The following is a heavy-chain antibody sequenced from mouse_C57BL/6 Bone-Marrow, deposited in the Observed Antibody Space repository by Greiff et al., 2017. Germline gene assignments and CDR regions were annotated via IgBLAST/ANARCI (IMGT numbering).Heavy chain of an antibody. D-gene: IGHD2-4*01. CDR2: INPNYGTT. CDR3: AKDYDYDYAIDY. CDR1: GYSFTDYN. Sequence: EVQLQQSGPELVKPGDSVKISCKASGYSFTDYNMNWVKQSNGKSLEWIGVINPNYGTTSYNQKFKGKATLTVDQASSTAYMQLDSLTSEDSAVYYCAKDYDYDYAIDYWDQGTAVTVTS. J-gene: IGHJ4*01. V-gene: IGHV1-39*01.